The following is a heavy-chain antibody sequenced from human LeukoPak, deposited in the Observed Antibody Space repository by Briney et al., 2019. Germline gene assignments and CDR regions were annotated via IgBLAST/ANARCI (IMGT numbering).Heavy chain of an antibody. Sequence: GGSLRLSCAASGFTFSNYWMHWVRQAPGKGLMWVSRIKTDGSSTSYADSVKGRFTISRDNVKNTLYLQMNSLRVEDTAVYYCARDFMYSITCAGCWGQGTLVTVSS. CDR2: IKTDGSST. V-gene: IGHV3-74*01. CDR1: GFTFSNYW. J-gene: IGHJ4*02. D-gene: IGHD6-13*01. CDR3: ARDFMYSITCAGC.